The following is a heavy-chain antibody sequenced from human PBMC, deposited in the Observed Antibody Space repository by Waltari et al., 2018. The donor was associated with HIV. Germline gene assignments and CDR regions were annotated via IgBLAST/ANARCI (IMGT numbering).Heavy chain of an antibody. V-gene: IGHV3-7*01. Sequence: EVQLMESGGGLVQSGGSLRLSCAASGFTFTNYWMSWVRQTPGKGLEWVADIKDDGGKKYYMGSVKGRFTISRDNAKNSMFLQMNSLRAEDTAVYYCARIGTFPHNYAIDFWGQGTTVTVSS. D-gene: IGHD1-26*01. CDR1: GFTFTNYW. CDR3: ARIGTFPHNYAIDF. J-gene: IGHJ6*02. CDR2: IKDDGGKK.